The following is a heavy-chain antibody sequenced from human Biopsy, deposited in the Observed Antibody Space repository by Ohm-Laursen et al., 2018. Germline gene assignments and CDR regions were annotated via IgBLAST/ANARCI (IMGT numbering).Heavy chain of an antibody. CDR3: ARVGVGAPSIDYFDS. J-gene: IGHJ4*02. V-gene: IGHV4-59*01. CDR1: GGSIGSFF. Sequence: ETLSLTCSVSGGSIGSFFWSWIRQPPGKGLEWIGYIYYSGSTNYNPSLRSRVTISVDRSKNQFSLELSSVTAADTAVYYCARVGVGAPSIDYFDSWGQGALVTVSS. CDR2: IYYSGST. D-gene: IGHD1-26*01.